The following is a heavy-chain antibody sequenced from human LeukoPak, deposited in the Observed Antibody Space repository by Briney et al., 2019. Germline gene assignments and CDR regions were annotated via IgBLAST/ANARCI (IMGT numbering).Heavy chain of an antibody. D-gene: IGHD5-18*01. J-gene: IGHJ4*02. Sequence: SETLSLTCTVSGGSISSHYWSWIRQPPGKGLEWIAHLLESVNTKDNPPLNIRLTLSADTSKNQFSLRLSSVTAADTAVYYCATIKRGSIYGYFDFWGRGIKVAVPS. CDR1: GGSISSHY. V-gene: IGHV4-59*11. CDR3: ATIKRGSIYGYFDF. CDR2: LLESVNT.